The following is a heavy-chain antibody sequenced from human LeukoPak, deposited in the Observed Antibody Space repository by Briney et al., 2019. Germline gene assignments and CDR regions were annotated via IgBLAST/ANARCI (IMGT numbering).Heavy chain of an antibody. D-gene: IGHD2-21*02. J-gene: IGHJ4*02. CDR1: GFTFSSYA. CDR2: ITNSNAPT. V-gene: IGHV3-23*01. CDR3: ANSYGGDCYYCDY. Sequence: PGGTLRLSCAASGFTFSSYAMTWVSQAPRKGLQWVSTITNSNAPTYYADSVKGRFTISRDNSRNTLYLQMNSLRAADTAIYYCANSYGGDCYYCDYWGQGTLVTVSS.